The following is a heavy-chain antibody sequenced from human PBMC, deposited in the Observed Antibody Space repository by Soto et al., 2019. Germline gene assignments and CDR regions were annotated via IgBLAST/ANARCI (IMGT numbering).Heavy chain of an antibody. V-gene: IGHV3-23*01. D-gene: IGHD3-16*01. CDR1: GFSFSTYG. CDR3: VKFRGRAYHYYYMDV. CDR2: YGGSGGST. Sequence: DVQLLESGGGLAQRGGSLRLSCAASGFSFSTYGMTWVRQAPGKGLEWVSYGGSGGSTYYADSVKGRFTISRNNSKNTLYLQKNSLRAEDTALYYCVKFRGRAYHYYYMDVWGNGTTVTVSS. J-gene: IGHJ6*03.